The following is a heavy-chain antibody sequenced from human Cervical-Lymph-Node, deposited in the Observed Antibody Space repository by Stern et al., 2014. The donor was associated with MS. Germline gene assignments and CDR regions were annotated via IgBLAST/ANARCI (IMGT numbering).Heavy chain of an antibody. J-gene: IGHJ6*02. CDR1: GFTFSSYW. D-gene: IGHD5-12*01. Sequence: EMQLVESGGGLVHPGGSLRLSCAASGFTFSSYWMHWVRQAPGKGLVWVSRSNSDGSSSSYTDSERGRFTISRDNAKNTVSLQMNNLRAEDTAVYFCGRSSGASGDAMDVWGQGTTVTVSS. CDR2: SNSDGSSS. V-gene: IGHV3-74*02. CDR3: GRSSGASGDAMDV.